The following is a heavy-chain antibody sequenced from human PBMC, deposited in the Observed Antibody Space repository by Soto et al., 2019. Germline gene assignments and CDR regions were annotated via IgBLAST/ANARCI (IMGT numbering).Heavy chain of an antibody. D-gene: IGHD3-10*01. Sequence: GGSLRLSCAASGFTFSSYGMHWVRQAPGKGLEWVAVISYDGSNKYYADSVKGRFTISRDNSKNTLYLQMNSLRAEDTAVYYCAKDLRGYYGSGSYYTAYYYGMDVWGQGTTVTVSS. CDR1: GFTFSSYG. V-gene: IGHV3-30*18. CDR3: AKDLRGYYGSGSYYTAYYYGMDV. J-gene: IGHJ6*02. CDR2: ISYDGSNK.